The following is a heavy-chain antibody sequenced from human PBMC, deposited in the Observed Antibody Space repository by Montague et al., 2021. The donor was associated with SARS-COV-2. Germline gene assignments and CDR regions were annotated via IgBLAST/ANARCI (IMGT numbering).Heavy chain of an antibody. CDR3: ARVPSSSWYFDS. CDR1: GFTVTDTY. Sequence: SLRLSCAASGFTVTDTYMTWVRQAPGTGLEWVANIKQDGSEKYYVDSVKGRFTIARDNAKNSLYLQMNSLRAEDTAVYYCARVPSSSWYFDSWGQGTLVTVSS. CDR2: IKQDGSEK. D-gene: IGHD6-13*01. J-gene: IGHJ4*02. V-gene: IGHV3-7*01.